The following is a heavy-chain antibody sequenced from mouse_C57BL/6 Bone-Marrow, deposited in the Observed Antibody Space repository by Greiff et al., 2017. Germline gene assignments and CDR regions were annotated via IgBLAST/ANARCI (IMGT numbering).Heavy chain of an antibody. Sequence: VQLQQPGVELVKPGASVKLSCKASGYTFTNYWMHWVKQRPGQGLEWIGIMHPNGGGPDYNEQFKSEATLSVDKSSRTAYMELSSLTSEDSAVYYCSGSYDYDDYTMDYWGQGTSVTVSS. CDR2: MHPNGGGP. V-gene: IGHV1-64*01. J-gene: IGHJ4*01. CDR3: SGSYDYDDYTMDY. CDR1: GYTFTNYW. D-gene: IGHD2-4*01.